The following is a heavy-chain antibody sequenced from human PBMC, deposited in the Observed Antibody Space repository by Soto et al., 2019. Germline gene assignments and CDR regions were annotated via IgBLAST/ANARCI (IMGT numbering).Heavy chain of an antibody. D-gene: IGHD2-2*02. Sequence: PSETLSLTCTVSGGSISSSSYYWGWIRQPPGKGLEWIGSIYYSGSTYYNPSLKSRVTISVDTSKNQFSLKLSSVTAADTAVYYCARLGYCSSTSCHNPLFDYWGQGTQVTVSS. CDR2: IYYSGST. V-gene: IGHV4-39*01. J-gene: IGHJ4*02. CDR3: ARLGYCSSTSCHNPLFDY. CDR1: GGSISSSSYY.